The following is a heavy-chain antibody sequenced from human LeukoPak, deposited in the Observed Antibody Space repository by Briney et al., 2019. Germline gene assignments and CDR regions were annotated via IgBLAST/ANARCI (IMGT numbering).Heavy chain of an antibody. D-gene: IGHD3-16*01. CDR1: GGSFSGYY. Sequence: SETLSLTCAVYGGSFSGYYWSWIRQPPGKGLEWIGEINHSGGTNYNPSLKSRVTISVDTSKNQFSLKLSSVTAADTAVYYCARGRRGYYYYYMDVWGKGTTVTVSS. CDR3: ARGRRGYYYYYMDV. V-gene: IGHV4-34*01. J-gene: IGHJ6*03. CDR2: INHSGGT.